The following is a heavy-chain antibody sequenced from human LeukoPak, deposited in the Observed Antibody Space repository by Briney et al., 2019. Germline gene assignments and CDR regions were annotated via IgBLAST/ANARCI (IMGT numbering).Heavy chain of an antibody. Sequence: GGSLRLSCAASGFTFSSYAMHWVRQAPGKGLEWVAVISYDGSNKYYADSVKGRFTISRDNSKNTLYLQMNSLRAEDTAVYYCARDMYYYGSGSYSGFDYWGQGTLVTVSS. D-gene: IGHD3-10*01. V-gene: IGHV3-30*04. CDR1: GFTFSSYA. CDR3: ARDMYYYGSGSYSGFDY. J-gene: IGHJ4*02. CDR2: ISYDGSNK.